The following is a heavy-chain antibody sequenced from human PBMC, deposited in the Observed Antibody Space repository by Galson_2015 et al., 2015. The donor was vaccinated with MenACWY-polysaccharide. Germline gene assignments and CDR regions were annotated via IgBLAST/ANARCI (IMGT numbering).Heavy chain of an antibody. CDR3: AKDRIYYSSSWFGAFDS. D-gene: IGHD3-10*01. Sequence: SLRLSCAASGFTFSSFAIHWVRQAPGKGLEWVALISYDGNKKFYGDSVKGRFTISRDSFKNTVFLQMDSLTIEDTAVYYCAKDRIYYSSSWFGAFDSWGHGTLVAVSS. CDR1: GFTFSSFA. V-gene: IGHV3-30*18. CDR2: ISYDGNKK. J-gene: IGHJ4*01.